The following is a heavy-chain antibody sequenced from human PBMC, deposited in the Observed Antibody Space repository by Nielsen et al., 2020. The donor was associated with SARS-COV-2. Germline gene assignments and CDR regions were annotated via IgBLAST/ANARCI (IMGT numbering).Heavy chain of an antibody. Sequence: WVRQAPGQGLEWMGGIIPIFGTANYAQKFQGRVTITADESTSTAYMELSSLRSEDTAVHYCARAGWSAGTTYYYYYYYMDVWGKGTTVTVSS. CDR2: IIPIFGTA. D-gene: IGHD1-1*01. CDR3: ARAGWSAGTTYYYYYYYMDV. J-gene: IGHJ6*03. V-gene: IGHV1-69*01.